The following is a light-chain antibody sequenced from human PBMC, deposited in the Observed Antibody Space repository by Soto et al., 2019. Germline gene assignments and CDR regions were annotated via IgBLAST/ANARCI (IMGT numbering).Light chain of an antibody. CDR1: QSVSTN. Sequence: EIVMTQSPVTLSVSPGERATLSCRASQSVSTNLAWYQQKPGQSPRLLIYGVSNRANGVPARFSGSASGSEFLLTISSLQSEDFAVYHCQQYNDWPLTFGGGTKVEIK. CDR2: GVS. J-gene: IGKJ4*01. CDR3: QQYNDWPLT. V-gene: IGKV3-15*01.